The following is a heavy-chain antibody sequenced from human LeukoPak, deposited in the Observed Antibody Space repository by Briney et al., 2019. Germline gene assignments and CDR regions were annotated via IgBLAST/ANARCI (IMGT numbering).Heavy chain of an antibody. CDR2: ISGDSRYI. V-gene: IGHV3-21*01. CDR1: GFTFSSYS. D-gene: IGHD2-2*01. J-gene: IGHJ4*02. Sequence: GGSLRLSCAASGFTFSSYSMNWIRQAPGKGLEWVSAISGDSRYIYYADSVRGRFTISRDNAENSLYLQMHSLRVEDTAVYYCARAPTVLVGYCSSSSCQADYWGQGTLVTVSS. CDR3: ARAPTVLVGYCSSSSCQADY.